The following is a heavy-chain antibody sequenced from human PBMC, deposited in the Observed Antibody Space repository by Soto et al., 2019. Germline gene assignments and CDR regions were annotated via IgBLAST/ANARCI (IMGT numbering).Heavy chain of an antibody. CDR2: IYYSGST. Sequence: SETLSLTCTVSGGSISSYYWSWIRQPPGKGLEWIGYIYYSGSTNYNPSLKSRVTISVDTSKNQFSLKLSSVTAADTAVYYCARYYDSSGLDVWGQGTTVTVSS. J-gene: IGHJ6*02. D-gene: IGHD3-22*01. CDR3: ARYYDSSGLDV. CDR1: GGSISSYY. V-gene: IGHV4-59*08.